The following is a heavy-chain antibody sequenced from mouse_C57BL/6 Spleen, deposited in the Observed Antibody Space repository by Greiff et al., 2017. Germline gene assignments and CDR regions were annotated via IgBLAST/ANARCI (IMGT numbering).Heavy chain of an antibody. V-gene: IGHV14-4*01. Sequence: EVQLVESGAELVRPGASVKLSCTASGFNIKDDYMHWVKQRPEQGLEWIGWLDPENGDPEYASKFQGKATITADTSSNTAYLQLSSLTSEDTAVYDCTPYGNLSWFAYWGQGTLVTVSA. CDR2: LDPENGDP. D-gene: IGHD2-1*01. CDR1: GFNIKDDY. J-gene: IGHJ3*01. CDR3: TPYGNLSWFAY.